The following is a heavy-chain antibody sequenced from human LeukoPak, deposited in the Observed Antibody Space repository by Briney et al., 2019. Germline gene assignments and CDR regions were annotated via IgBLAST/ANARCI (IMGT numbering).Heavy chain of an antibody. CDR2: TYYSGST. CDR1: GGSISSGGYY. V-gene: IGHV4-31*03. D-gene: IGHD3-3*01. Sequence: SETLSLTCTVSGGSISSGGYYWSWIRQHPGKGLEWIGYTYYSGSTYYNPSLKSRVTISVDTSKNQFSLKLSSVTAADTAVYYCASHLYDFWSGYFDYWGQGTLVTVSS. J-gene: IGHJ4*02. CDR3: ASHLYDFWSGYFDY.